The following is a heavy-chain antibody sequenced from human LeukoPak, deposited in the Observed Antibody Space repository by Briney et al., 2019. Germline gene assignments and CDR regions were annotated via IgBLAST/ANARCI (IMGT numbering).Heavy chain of an antibody. J-gene: IGHJ5*02. CDR1: GYIFTGYY. Sequence: ASVKVSCKASGYIFTGYYMHWVRQAPGQGLEWMGWINPNSGGTNYAQKFQGRVTMTRDTSMSAAYMEISRLTYDDTAVYYCGRGIQSFDPWGQGTLVTVSS. CDR2: INPNSGGT. CDR3: GRGIQSFDP. V-gene: IGHV1-2*02.